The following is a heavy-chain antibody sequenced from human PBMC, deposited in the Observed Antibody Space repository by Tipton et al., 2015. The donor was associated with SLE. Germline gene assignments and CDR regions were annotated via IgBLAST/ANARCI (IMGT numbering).Heavy chain of an antibody. CDR2: INHRGDS. J-gene: IGHJ4*02. Sequence: LRLSCAVHGGSFSVYYWSWIRQSPEKGLEWIGEINHRGDSNYNPSLESRVAISLDTSKTQFSLRLSSVTAADTASYFCARGSIAAAGTGGGDYWGQGTLVTVSS. CDR3: ARGSIAAAGTGGGDY. V-gene: IGHV4-34*01. D-gene: IGHD6-13*01. CDR1: GGSFSVYY.